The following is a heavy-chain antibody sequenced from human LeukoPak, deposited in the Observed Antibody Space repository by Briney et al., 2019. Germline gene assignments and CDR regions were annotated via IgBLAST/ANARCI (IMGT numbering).Heavy chain of an antibody. Sequence: SETLSLTCAVYGGSFSGYYWSWIRQPPGKGLEWIGEINHSGSTNYNPSLKSRVTISVDTSKNQFSLKLSSVTAADTAVYYWARGGPDGGWSDPGGRETRVTVP. CDR2: INHSGST. J-gene: IGHJ5*02. V-gene: IGHV4-34*01. CDR3: ARGGPDGGWSDP. CDR1: GGSFSGYY. D-gene: IGHD1-14*01.